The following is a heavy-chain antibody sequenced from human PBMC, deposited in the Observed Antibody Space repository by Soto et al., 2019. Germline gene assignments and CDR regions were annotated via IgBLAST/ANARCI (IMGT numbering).Heavy chain of an antibody. Sequence: QVQLVESGGGVVQPRRSLRLSCAVSGLNFSTYAMHWVRQAPGKGLEWVAVISFDGINQYYGDSVKGRFTISRDNTKNTLDVQMNSLRAEDTAVYYCVKDERWLQLRGDYWGQGTLVTVAS. J-gene: IGHJ4*02. CDR3: VKDERWLQLRGDY. D-gene: IGHD5-12*01. V-gene: IGHV3-30*18. CDR2: ISFDGINQ. CDR1: GLNFSTYA.